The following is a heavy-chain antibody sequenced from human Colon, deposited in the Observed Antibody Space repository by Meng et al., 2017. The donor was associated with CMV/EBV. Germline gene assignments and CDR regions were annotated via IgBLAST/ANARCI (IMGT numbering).Heavy chain of an antibody. V-gene: IGHV3-74*01. J-gene: IGHJ4*02. CDR3: ITEAAGGDY. CDR1: GLTFSSHW. CDR2: ISDDGSNT. Sequence: GESLKISCVASGLTFSSHWMHWVRQTPGKELVWVSRISDDGSNTTYADSVRGRFTISRDNTKNTLYLQMSSLAVDDTAVYYCITEAAGGDYWGQGALVTVSS. D-gene: IGHD1-14*01.